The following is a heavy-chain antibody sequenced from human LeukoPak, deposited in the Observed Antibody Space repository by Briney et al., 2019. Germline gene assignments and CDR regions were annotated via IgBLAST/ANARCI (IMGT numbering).Heavy chain of an antibody. CDR1: GFTFSSYW. D-gene: IGHD3-3*01. V-gene: IGHV3-7*01. CDR2: IKQDGSEK. Sequence: GGSLRLSCAASGFTFSSYWMSWVRQAPGKGLEWVANIKQDGSEKYYVDSVKGRFTISRDNAKNSLYLQMNSLRAEDTAVYYCARDGWGLGVVRTYYFDYWGQGTLVTVSS. J-gene: IGHJ4*02. CDR3: ARDGWGLGVVRTYYFDY.